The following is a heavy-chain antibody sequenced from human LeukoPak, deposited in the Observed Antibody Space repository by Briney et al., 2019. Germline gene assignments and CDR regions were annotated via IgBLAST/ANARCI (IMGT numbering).Heavy chain of an antibody. J-gene: IGHJ4*02. CDR1: GFTFSSYW. V-gene: IGHV3-7*01. D-gene: IGHD3-22*01. Sequence: GGSLRLSCAASGFTFSSYWMSWVRQAPGKGLEWVANIKQDGSEKYYVDSVKGRFTISRDNAKNSLYLQMNSLRAEDTAAYYCARDYYDSSGYYLFDYWGQGTLVTVSS. CDR2: IKQDGSEK. CDR3: ARDYYDSSGYYLFDY.